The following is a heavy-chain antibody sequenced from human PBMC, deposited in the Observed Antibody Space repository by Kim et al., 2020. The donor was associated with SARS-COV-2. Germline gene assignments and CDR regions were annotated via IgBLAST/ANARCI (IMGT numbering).Heavy chain of an antibody. Sequence: YYAASVTGRFTVSRGNSKNTLYLQMNSLRAEDTAVYYCARDFNVGGDCGYWGQGTLVTVSS. D-gene: IGHD2-21*02. V-gene: IGHV3-33*01. J-gene: IGHJ4*02. CDR3: ARDFNVGGDCGY.